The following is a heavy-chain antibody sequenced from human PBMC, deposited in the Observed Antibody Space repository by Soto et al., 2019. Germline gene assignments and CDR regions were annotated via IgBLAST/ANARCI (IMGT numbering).Heavy chain of an antibody. CDR2: ISNDGGST. V-gene: IGHV3-64D*08. D-gene: IGHD6-19*01. CDR3: VNAKASILVAGPRGEFGN. CDR1: AFAFSSYA. Sequence: PGGSLRLSCSASAFAFSSYAMYWVRQAPGKGLEYVSGISNDGGSTYYADSVKGRFTISRDNSKNTLFLQMSSLTADDTAVYFCVNAKASILVAGPRGEFGNWGQGTLVTVSS. J-gene: IGHJ4*01.